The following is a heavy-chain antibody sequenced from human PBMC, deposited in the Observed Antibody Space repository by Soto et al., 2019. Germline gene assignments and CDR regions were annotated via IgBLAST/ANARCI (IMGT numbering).Heavy chain of an antibody. CDR1: GFNFSNNG. V-gene: IGHV3-30*02. CDR2: MSYDGSDT. Sequence: GGSLRLSCVGSGFNFSNNGMHWCRQTPGKWLEWVAFMSYDGSDTFYADSVKGRFTISRDNSKNTLFLHMSNLRAEDTAMYYCTIVRVADSALDHWGQGTLVTVSS. D-gene: IGHD3-10*02. J-gene: IGHJ4*02. CDR3: TIVRVADSALDH.